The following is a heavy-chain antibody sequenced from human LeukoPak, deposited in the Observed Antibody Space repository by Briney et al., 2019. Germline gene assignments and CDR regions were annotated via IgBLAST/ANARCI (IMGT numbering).Heavy chain of an antibody. CDR3: ARTYYYDSSGYETVYYFDY. V-gene: IGHV4-34*01. CDR1: GFTFSAYA. J-gene: IGHJ4*02. CDR2: INHSGST. D-gene: IGHD3-22*01. Sequence: GSLRLSCAASGFTFSAYAMSWVRQPPGKGLEWIGEINHSGSTNYNPSLKSRVTISVDTSKNQFSLKLSSVTAADTAVYYCARTYYYDSSGYETVYYFDYWGQGTLVTVPS.